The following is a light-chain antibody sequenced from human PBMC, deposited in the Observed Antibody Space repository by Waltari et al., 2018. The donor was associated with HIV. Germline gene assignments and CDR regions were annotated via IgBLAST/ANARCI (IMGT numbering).Light chain of an antibody. J-gene: IGKJ4*01. CDR2: STS. CDR3: QQVNRSPLT. Sequence: DIQLTQSPSFLSASVDDRVTITCRAIQCINHFLAWYQQKPGKAPKLLIYSTSTLYSGVPSRFSGSGSGTEFTLTISSLQPEDFATYYCQQVNRSPLTFGGGTKVEIK. V-gene: IGKV1-9*01. CDR1: QCINHF.